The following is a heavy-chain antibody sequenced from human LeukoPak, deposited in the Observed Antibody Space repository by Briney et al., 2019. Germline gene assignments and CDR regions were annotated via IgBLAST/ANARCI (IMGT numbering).Heavy chain of an antibody. CDR2: ISSSSSTI. CDR3: ARVGGSIAVAGGFDY. Sequence: GGSLRLSCAASGFTFSSYSTNWVRQAPGKGLEWVSYISSSSSTIYYADSVKGRFTISRDNAKNSLYLQMNSLRDEDTAVYYCARVGGSIAVAGGFDYWGQETLVTVSS. J-gene: IGHJ4*02. CDR1: GFTFSSYS. D-gene: IGHD6-19*01. V-gene: IGHV3-48*02.